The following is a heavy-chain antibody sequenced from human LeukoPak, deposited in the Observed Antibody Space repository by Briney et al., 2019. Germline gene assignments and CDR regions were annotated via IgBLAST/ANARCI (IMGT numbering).Heavy chain of an antibody. CDR1: GVSVSSGSYY. D-gene: IGHD1-26*01. CDR3: ARDRKSGSYFGGWFDP. V-gene: IGHV4-61*01. CDR2: IYYSGST. J-gene: IGHJ5*02. Sequence: PWETLSLTCTVSGVSVSSGSYYWSWLPQPPGEGLEWIGYIYYSGSTNYNPSLKSRVTISVDTSKNQFSLKLSSVTAADTAVYYCARDRKSGSYFGGWFDPWGQGNLVTVSS.